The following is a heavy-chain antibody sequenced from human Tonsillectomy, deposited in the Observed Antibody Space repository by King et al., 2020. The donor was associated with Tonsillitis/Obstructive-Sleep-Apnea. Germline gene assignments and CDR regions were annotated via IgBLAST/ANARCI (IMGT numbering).Heavy chain of an antibody. D-gene: IGHD4-17*01. Sequence: VQLQQWGAGLLKPSETLSLTCAVYSGSFSGYYWSWIRQPPGKGLEWIGEISHSGSTNYNPSLKSRVTISVDTSKNQFSLKLSSVTAADTAVYYCARGNDYGDRGVDYWAREPWSPSPQ. V-gene: IGHV4-34*01. J-gene: IGHJ4*02. CDR2: ISHSGST. CDR3: ARGNDYGDRGVDY. CDR1: SGSFSGYY.